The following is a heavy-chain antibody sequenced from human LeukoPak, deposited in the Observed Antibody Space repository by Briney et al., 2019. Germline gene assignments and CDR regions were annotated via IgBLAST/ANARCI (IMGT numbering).Heavy chain of an antibody. CDR3: ARERTTVTPLDY. V-gene: IGHV3-21*01. CDR2: ISNSSSYI. J-gene: IGHJ4*02. D-gene: IGHD4-17*01. Sequence: HGGSLILSCAASGFTFSSYSMNWVRQAPGKGLEWVSSISNSSSYIYYADSVKGRFTISRDNAKNSLYLQMNSLRAEDTAVYYCARERTTVTPLDYWGQGTLVTVSS. CDR1: GFTFSSYS.